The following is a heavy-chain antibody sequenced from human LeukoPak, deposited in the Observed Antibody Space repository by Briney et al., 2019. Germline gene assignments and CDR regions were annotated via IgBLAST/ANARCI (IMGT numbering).Heavy chain of an antibody. Sequence: GGSLRLSCAASGFTFSSYSMNWVRQAPGKGLEWVSSISSSSSYICYADSVKGRFTTSRDNAKNSLYLQMTSLRAEDTGVYYCARAASVIPFDYWGQGTLVTVSS. D-gene: IGHD3-16*02. V-gene: IGHV3-21*01. CDR3: ARAASVIPFDY. J-gene: IGHJ4*02. CDR1: GFTFSSYS. CDR2: ISSSSSYI.